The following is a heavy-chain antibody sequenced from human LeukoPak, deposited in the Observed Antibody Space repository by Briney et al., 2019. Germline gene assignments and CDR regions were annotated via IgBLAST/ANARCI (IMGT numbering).Heavy chain of an antibody. CDR1: GFTVSSNY. V-gene: IGHV3-15*01. Sequence: GGSLRLSCAASGFTVSSNYMSRVRQAPGKGLEWVGRIKSKTDGGTTDYAAPVKGRFTISRDDSKNTLYLQMNSLKTEDTAVYYCTTDLLLWFGELLASPDYWGQGTLVTVSS. CDR3: TTDLLLWFGELLASPDY. CDR2: IKSKTDGGTT. D-gene: IGHD3-10*01. J-gene: IGHJ4*02.